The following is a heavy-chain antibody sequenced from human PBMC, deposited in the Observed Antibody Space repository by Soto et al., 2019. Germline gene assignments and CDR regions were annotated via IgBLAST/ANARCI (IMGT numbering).Heavy chain of an antibody. CDR2: ISSSGGNT. CDR3: ARAGSHSYFQH. J-gene: IGHJ1*01. D-gene: IGHD3-10*01. Sequence: EVQLLESGGGLIQPGGSLRLSCGASGFTFSSYAMNWVRQAPRKGLEWVSAISSSGGNTYYADSVKGRFTISRDNSNNTLSLQMNSLRDEDTAVYYCARAGSHSYFQHGGLGTLVIVSS. CDR1: GFTFSSYA. V-gene: IGHV3-23*01.